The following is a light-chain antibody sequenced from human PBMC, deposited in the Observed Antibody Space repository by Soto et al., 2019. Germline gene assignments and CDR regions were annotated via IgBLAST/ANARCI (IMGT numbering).Light chain of an antibody. J-gene: IGKJ1*01. CDR2: TAS. V-gene: IGKV1-17*01. CDR3: PQYNSYS. Sequence: GDRVTITCRASRYIRSDLSWYQQRPGQAPEVLIYTASSLQSGVPSRFSGSGSGTEFTLTISSIQPDYLATYYCPQYNSYSFGQGTKVDIK. CDR1: RYIRSD.